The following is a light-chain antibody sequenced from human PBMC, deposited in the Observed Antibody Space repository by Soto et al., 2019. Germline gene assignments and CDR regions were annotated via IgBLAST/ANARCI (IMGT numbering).Light chain of an antibody. CDR2: GAS. Sequence: EIVLTQSPGTLSLSPGERATLSCRASQSVSSSYLAWYQQKPGQAPRLLIYGASSRATGIPDRFSGSGSGPAFTLTISRLEPQAFSVYYCQQYGSSPPITFGQGTRLEIK. CDR3: QQYGSSPPIT. V-gene: IGKV3-20*01. CDR1: QSVSSSY. J-gene: IGKJ5*01.